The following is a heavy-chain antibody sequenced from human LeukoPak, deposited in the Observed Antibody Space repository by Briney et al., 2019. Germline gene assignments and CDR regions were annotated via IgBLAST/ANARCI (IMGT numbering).Heavy chain of an antibody. CDR1: GGTFSSYD. J-gene: IGHJ4*02. CDR3: AKAPVTTCRGAYCYPFDY. D-gene: IGHD2-21*01. Sequence: RRASVKVSCKASGGTFSSYDISWVRQAPGQGREWMGGIMPMFGKTNYTQKLQGRVTTTADKATSTAYMELSSLRSEDTAVYYCAKAPVTTCRGAYCYPFDYWGQGTLVTVSS. V-gene: IGHV1-69*06. CDR2: IMPMFGKT.